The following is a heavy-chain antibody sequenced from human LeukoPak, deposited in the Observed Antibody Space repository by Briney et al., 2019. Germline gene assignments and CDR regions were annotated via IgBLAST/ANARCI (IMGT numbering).Heavy chain of an antibody. CDR1: GYSISSGYY. CDR3: ARAIAVGDAFDI. D-gene: IGHD6-19*01. CDR2: IYHSGST. Sequence: SETLSLTCTVSGYSISSGYYWGWIRQPPGKGLEWIGSIYHSGSTYYNPSLKSRVTISVDTSKNQFSLKLSSVTAADTAVYYCARAIAVGDAFDIWGQGTMVTVSS. J-gene: IGHJ3*02. V-gene: IGHV4-38-2*02.